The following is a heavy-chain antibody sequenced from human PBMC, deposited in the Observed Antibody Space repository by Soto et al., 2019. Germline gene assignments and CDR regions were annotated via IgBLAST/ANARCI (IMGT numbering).Heavy chain of an antibody. V-gene: IGHV3-74*01. CDR2: ISTAGSVT. CDR1: GLTFSRYW. D-gene: IGHD6-19*01. CDR3: ARAPDSSGWLGLDY. J-gene: IGHJ4*02. Sequence: EVQLVESGGGLVQPGGSLRLSCAASGLTFSRYWMQWFRQAPGKGLVWVSRISTAGSVTTYADSVKGRFTISRDNAKNTLYLQMNSLRTEDTAVYYCARAPDSSGWLGLDYWGQGTLVTVSS.